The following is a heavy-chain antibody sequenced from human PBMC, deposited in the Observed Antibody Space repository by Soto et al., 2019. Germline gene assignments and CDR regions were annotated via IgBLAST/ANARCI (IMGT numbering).Heavy chain of an antibody. Sequence: GGSLRLSCAASGFTFSSYGMHWVRQAPGKGLEWVAVISYDGSNKYYADSVKGRFTISRDNSKNTLYLQMNSLRAEDTAVYYCAKERSSWSGYYGMDVWGQGTTVTVSS. V-gene: IGHV3-30*18. CDR2: ISYDGSNK. J-gene: IGHJ6*02. CDR1: GFTFSSYG. CDR3: AKERSSWSGYYGMDV. D-gene: IGHD6-13*01.